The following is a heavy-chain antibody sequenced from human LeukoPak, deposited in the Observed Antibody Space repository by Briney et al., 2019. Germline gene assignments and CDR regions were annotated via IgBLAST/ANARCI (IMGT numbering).Heavy chain of an antibody. CDR2: IIPIFGTA. CDR1: GGTFSSYA. J-gene: IGHJ4*02. CDR3: ASSGYSYGYEYYFDY. D-gene: IGHD5-18*01. Sequence: SVKVSCKASGGTFSSYAISWVRQAPGQGLEWMGGIIPIFGTANYAQKFQGRVTITTDESTSTAYMELSSLRSEDTAVYYCASSGYSYGYEYYFDYWGQGTLVTASS. V-gene: IGHV1-69*05.